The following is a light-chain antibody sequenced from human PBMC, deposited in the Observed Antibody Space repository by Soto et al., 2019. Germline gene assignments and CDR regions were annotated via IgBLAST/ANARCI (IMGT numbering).Light chain of an antibody. CDR2: GAS. CDR3: QQSYSDPS. Sequence: DIQMTQSPSPLSASVGDRVTITCRANQTVNNDLNWYQVKPGKAPHLLIYGASKLHSGVPPRLSGSGSGTYFTLTISSLQPEDFATYYCQQSYSDPSFGQGTRLDIK. J-gene: IGKJ2*01. V-gene: IGKV1-39*01. CDR1: QTVNND.